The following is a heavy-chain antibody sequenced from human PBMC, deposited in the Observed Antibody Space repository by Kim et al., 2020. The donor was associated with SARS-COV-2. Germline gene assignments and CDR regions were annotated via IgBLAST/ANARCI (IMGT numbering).Heavy chain of an antibody. Sequence: SETLSLTCAVYGGSFSGYYWSWIRQPPGKGLEWIGEINHSGSTNYNPSLKSRVTISVDTSKNQFSLKLSSVTAADTAVYYCARFVRPPHMVRDDYWGQGTLVTVSS. J-gene: IGHJ4*02. D-gene: IGHD3-10*01. CDR3: ARFVRPPHMVRDDY. CDR1: GGSFSGYY. V-gene: IGHV4-34*01. CDR2: INHSGST.